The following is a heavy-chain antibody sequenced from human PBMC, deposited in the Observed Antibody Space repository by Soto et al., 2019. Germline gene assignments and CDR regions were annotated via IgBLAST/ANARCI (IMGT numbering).Heavy chain of an antibody. CDR1: GGSISSYY. CDR3: AREAGGNVGY. J-gene: IGHJ4*02. D-gene: IGHD2-15*01. V-gene: IGHV4-59*01. Sequence: LSLTCTVSGGSISSYYWSWIRQPPGKGLEWIGYIYYSGSTNYNPSLKSRVTISVDTSKNQFSLKLSSVTAADTAVYYCAREAGGNVGYWGQGTLVTVSS. CDR2: IYYSGST.